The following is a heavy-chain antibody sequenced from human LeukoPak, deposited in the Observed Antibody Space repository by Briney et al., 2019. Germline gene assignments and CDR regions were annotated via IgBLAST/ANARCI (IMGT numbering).Heavy chain of an antibody. Sequence: GGSLRLSCEVSGFTFSNYAMDWVRQAPGKVLEWVSSISSSSSYIYYADSVKGRFTISRDNAKNSLYLQMNSLRAEDTAVYYCARDPKRTAMDFDYWGQGTLVTVSS. CDR2: ISSSSSYI. V-gene: IGHV3-21*01. CDR1: GFTFSNYA. D-gene: IGHD5-18*01. J-gene: IGHJ4*02. CDR3: ARDPKRTAMDFDY.